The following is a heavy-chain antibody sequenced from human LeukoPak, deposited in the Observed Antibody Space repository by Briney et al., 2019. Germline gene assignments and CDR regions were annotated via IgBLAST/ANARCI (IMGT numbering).Heavy chain of an antibody. V-gene: IGHV5-51*01. D-gene: IGHD2-21*02. CDR3: ARHESAYCGGVCFVAWFDP. CDR2: IYPGDSDT. CDR1: GYSFTSYW. Sequence: KSGESLKISCKGSGYSFTSYWIGWVRQMPGKGLEWMGIIYPGDSDTRYSPSFQGQVTISADKSISTAYLQWSSLKASDTAMYYCARHESAYCGGVCFVAWFDPWGQGTLVTVSS. J-gene: IGHJ5*02.